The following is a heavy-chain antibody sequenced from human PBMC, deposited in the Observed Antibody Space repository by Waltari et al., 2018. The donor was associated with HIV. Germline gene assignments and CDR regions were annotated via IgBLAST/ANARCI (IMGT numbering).Heavy chain of an antibody. Sequence: QVQLQESGPGLVKPSQTLSLTCTVSGGSISSGGYYWSWIRQHPGKGLEWIGYTYYSGGTEYNPSLKSRVTISVDTSKNQFALKLSSVTAADTAVYYCARVGPGGAAAGTALLYYYGMDVWGQGTTVTVSS. CDR3: ARVGPGGAAAGTALLYYYGMDV. V-gene: IGHV4-31*03. D-gene: IGHD6-13*01. CDR1: GGSISSGGYY. CDR2: TYYSGGT. J-gene: IGHJ6*02.